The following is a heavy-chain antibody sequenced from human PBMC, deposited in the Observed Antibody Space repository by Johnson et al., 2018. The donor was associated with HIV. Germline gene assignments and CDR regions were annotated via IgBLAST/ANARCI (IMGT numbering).Heavy chain of an antibody. CDR1: EITFHDQG. D-gene: IGHD2-15*01. CDR2: IGTAGDT. V-gene: IGHV3-23*04. CDR3: AKDGGRLRTDAFDI. J-gene: IGHJ3*02. Sequence: VQLVESGGGVVQPGRSLRLSCEASEITFHDQGMKWVRQTPGKGPEWVSAIGTAGDTYYPGSVKGRFTISRDNSRNTLYLQMNSLRAEDTAVYYCAKDGGRLRTDAFDIWGQGTMVTVSS.